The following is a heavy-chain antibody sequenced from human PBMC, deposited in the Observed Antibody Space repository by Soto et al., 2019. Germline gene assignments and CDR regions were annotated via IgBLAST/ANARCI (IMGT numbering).Heavy chain of an antibody. Sequence: SETLYCTCSVSGFSVNDYYWSGLPQTPGRGLEWIGRIFTNGNTNYNPSLRGRLTMSVDTSTNQVSLRLPSVTAADTAVYYCASGPLVSRYYGLNVWGQGTMVTVSS. J-gene: IGHJ6*02. D-gene: IGHD1-20*01. CDR1: GFSVNDYY. V-gene: IGHV4-4*07. CDR3: ASGPLVSRYYGLNV. CDR2: IFTNGNT.